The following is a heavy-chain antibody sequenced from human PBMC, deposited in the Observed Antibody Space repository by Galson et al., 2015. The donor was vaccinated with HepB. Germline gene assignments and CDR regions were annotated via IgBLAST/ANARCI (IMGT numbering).Heavy chain of an antibody. Sequence: SLRLSRATSGFTFGDYAMSWFRQAPGEGLEWVGFIRSKAYGGTTEYAASVKGRFTISRDDSKSIAYLQMNSLNTEDTAVYYCTRDLGREYLSNPFFEYWGQGTLVTVSS. CDR2: IRSKAYGGTT. D-gene: IGHD5-24*01. J-gene: IGHJ4*02. V-gene: IGHV3-49*03. CDR1: GFTFGDYA. CDR3: TRDLGREYLSNPFFEY.